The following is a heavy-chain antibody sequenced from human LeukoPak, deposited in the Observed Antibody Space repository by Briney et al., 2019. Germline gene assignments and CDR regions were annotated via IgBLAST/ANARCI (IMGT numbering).Heavy chain of an antibody. CDR2: ISYDGSNK. CDR1: GFTFSSYA. J-gene: IGHJ4*02. CDR3: ARDRGWRLFDY. V-gene: IGHV3-30-3*01. D-gene: IGHD6-19*01. Sequence: GRSLRLSCAASGFTFSSYAMHWVRQAPGKGLEWLAVISYDGSNKYYADSVKGRFTISRDNSKNTLYLQMNSLRAEDTAVYYCARDRGWRLFDYWGQGTLVTVSS.